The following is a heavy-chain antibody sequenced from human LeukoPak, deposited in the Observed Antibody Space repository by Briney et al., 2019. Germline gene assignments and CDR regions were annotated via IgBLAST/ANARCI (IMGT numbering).Heavy chain of an antibody. CDR1: GFTLSSYA. V-gene: IGHV3-23*01. J-gene: IGHJ4*02. Sequence: GGSLRLSCAASGFTLSSYAMTWVRQAPGKGLEWVSAISGRGGNTYYADSVKGRFTISRDNSKNTLYLQMNSLRAEDTAVYYCAKAVRWELPQGFDYWGQGTLVTVSS. CDR3: AKAVRWELPQGFDY. D-gene: IGHD1-26*01. CDR2: ISGRGGNT.